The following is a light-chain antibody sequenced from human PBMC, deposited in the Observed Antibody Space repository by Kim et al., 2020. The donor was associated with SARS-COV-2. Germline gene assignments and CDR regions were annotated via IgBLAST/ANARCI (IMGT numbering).Light chain of an antibody. CDR2: GTN. CDR1: NIRKYY. J-gene: IGLJ2*01. CDR3: DSQDRSGTHVL. V-gene: IGLV3-19*01. Sequence: QTVRSTGHRENIRKYYASCFQQKPRQAPVLVIYGTNNRQSVIPDRFSGSKSRNTASLTITGAQAEDEADYYCDSQDRSGTHVLFGVGTKLTVL.